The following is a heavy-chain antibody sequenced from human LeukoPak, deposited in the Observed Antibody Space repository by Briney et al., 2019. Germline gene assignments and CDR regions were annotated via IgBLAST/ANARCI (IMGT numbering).Heavy chain of an antibody. CDR2: INAGNGNT. V-gene: IGHV1-3*01. CDR1: GYTFTSYA. J-gene: IGHJ4*02. D-gene: IGHD6-19*01. Sequence: ASVKVSCKASGYTFTSYAMHWVRQAPGQRLEWMGWINAGNGNTKYSQKFQGRVTITRDTSASTAYMELSSLRSEDTAVYYCARDGIVVAGKDYWGQGTLVTVSS. CDR3: ARDGIVVAGKDY.